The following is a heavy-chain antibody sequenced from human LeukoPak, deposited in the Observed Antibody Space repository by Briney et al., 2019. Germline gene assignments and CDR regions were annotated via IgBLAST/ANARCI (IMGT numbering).Heavy chain of an antibody. V-gene: IGHV3-30*03. CDR1: GFTFSSYG. D-gene: IGHD3-10*01. CDR2: ISYDGSNK. J-gene: IGHJ6*02. CDR3: ARSMAMVRGVMRSYYYGMDV. Sequence: GGSLRLSCAASGFTFSSYGMHWVRQAPGKGLEWVAVISYDGSNKYYADSVKGRFTISRDNSKNTLYLQMNSLRAEDTAVYYCARSMAMVRGVMRSYYYGMDVWGQGTTVTVSS.